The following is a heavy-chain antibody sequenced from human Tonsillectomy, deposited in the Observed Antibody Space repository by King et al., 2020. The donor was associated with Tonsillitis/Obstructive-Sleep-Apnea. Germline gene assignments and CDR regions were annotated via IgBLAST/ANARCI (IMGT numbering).Heavy chain of an antibody. D-gene: IGHD2-21*01. V-gene: IGHV3-30*04. Sequence: VQLVESGGGVVQPGRSLRLSCAASGFTFSSYAMHWVRQAPGKGLEWVAVISYDGSNKYYADSVKGRFTISRDNSKNTLYLQMNSLRAEDTAVYYCARVQSINYFDCWGQGTLVTVSS. J-gene: IGHJ4*02. CDR3: ARVQSINYFDC. CDR1: GFTFSSYA. CDR2: ISYDGSNK.